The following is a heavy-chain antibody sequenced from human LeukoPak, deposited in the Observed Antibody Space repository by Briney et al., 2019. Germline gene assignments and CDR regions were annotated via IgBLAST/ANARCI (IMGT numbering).Heavy chain of an antibody. V-gene: IGHV1-18*01. CDR3: AVGYSSGWYYNYFDY. J-gene: IGHJ4*02. Sequence: ASVKVSCKASGYTFTSYGISWVRQAPGQGLEWMGWISAYNGNTNYAQKLQGRVTTTTDTSTSTAYMELRSLRSDDTAVYYCAVGYSSGWYYNYFDYWGQGTLVTVSS. CDR1: GYTFTSYG. D-gene: IGHD6-19*01. CDR2: ISAYNGNT.